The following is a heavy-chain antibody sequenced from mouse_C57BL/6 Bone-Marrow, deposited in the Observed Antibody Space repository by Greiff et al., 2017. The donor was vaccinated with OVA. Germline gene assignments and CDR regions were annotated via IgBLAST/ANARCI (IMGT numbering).Heavy chain of an antibody. CDR3: ARGGWLRRNYAMDY. Sequence: EVQLQQSGPELVKPGASVKIPCKASGYTFTDYNMDWVKQSHGKSLEWIGDINPNNGGPIYNQKFKGKATLTVDKSSSTAYMELRSLTSEDTAVYYCARGGWLRRNYAMDYWGQGTSVTVSS. V-gene: IGHV1-18*01. D-gene: IGHD2-2*01. J-gene: IGHJ4*01. CDR1: GYTFTDYN. CDR2: INPNNGGP.